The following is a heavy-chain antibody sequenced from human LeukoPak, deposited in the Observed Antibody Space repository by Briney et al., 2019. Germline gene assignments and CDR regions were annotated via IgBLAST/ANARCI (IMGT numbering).Heavy chain of an antibody. CDR3: ARLVVGGDFYFDY. V-gene: IGHV3-11*01. J-gene: IGHJ4*02. D-gene: IGHD2-21*01. CDR2: ISSTGSTI. CDR1: GFTFSDYY. Sequence: GGSLILSCAASGFTFSDYYISWIRQAPGKGLEWVSYISSTGSTISYADPVKRRFTISRDNAKNSLYLKMHSLRAEDTAVYYCARLVVGGDFYFDYWGQGTLVTVSS.